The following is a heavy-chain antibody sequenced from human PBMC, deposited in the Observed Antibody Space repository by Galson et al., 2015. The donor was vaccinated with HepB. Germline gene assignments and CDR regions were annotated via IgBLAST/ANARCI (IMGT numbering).Heavy chain of an antibody. Sequence: SLRLSCAASGFTFSTYAMHWVRQAPGRGLEWVAVISYDGNNQHYADSVTGRFTISRDKSKNTLYLQMNSLRADDTAVYYCARGAGQWELRAHFDYWGQGTLVTVSS. D-gene: IGHD1-26*01. J-gene: IGHJ4*02. V-gene: IGHV3-30-3*01. CDR3: ARGAGQWELRAHFDY. CDR1: GFTFSTYA. CDR2: ISYDGNNQ.